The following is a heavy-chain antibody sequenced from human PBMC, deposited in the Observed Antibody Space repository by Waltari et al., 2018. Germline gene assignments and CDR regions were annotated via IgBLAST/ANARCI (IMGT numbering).Heavy chain of an antibody. CDR1: GFTFSSYG. CDR2: IRYDGSNK. Sequence: QVQLVESGGGVVQPGGSLRLSCAASGFTFSSYGMHWVRQAPGKGLDWVAFIRYDGSNKYYADSVKGRVTISRDNSKNTLYLQMNSLRAEDTAVYYCAKDRAAAGTEYGYWGQGTLVTVSS. J-gene: IGHJ4*02. V-gene: IGHV3-30*02. D-gene: IGHD6-13*01. CDR3: AKDRAAAGTEYGY.